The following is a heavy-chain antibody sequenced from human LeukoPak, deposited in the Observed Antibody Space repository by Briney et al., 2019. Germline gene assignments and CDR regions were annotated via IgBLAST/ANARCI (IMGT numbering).Heavy chain of an antibody. Sequence: GGSLRLSCAASGFTFSNYALSWVRQAPGKGLEWVSTISGSGGTTYYADSVKGRFTISRDNSKNTLFLQMNCLRAEDTAVYYCAKIYSRYFDYWGQGTLVTVSS. CDR1: GFTFSNYA. D-gene: IGHD5-18*01. CDR3: AKIYSRYFDY. V-gene: IGHV3-23*01. CDR2: ISGSGGTT. J-gene: IGHJ4*02.